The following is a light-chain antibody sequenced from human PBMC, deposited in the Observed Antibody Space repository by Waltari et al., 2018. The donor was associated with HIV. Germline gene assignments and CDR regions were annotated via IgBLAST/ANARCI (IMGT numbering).Light chain of an antibody. J-gene: IGKJ2*01. V-gene: IGKV4-1*01. CDR1: QTILYSSNNKNY. Sequence: SQTILYSSNNKNYLSWYQQRPGQPPKLLIYWASTRESGVPDRFSGSGSGTDFTLTISGLQAEDVALYYCQQYFNAPYTFGQGTKVEI. CDR3: QQYFNAPYT. CDR2: WAS.